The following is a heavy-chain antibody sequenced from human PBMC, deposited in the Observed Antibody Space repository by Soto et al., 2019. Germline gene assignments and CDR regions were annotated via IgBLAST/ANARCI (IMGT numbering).Heavy chain of an antibody. CDR3: ARTHRSWLVPAAATLNNWFDP. Sequence: PSQTLSLTCAISGDSVSSNSAAWNWIRQSPSRGLEWLGRTYYRSKWYNDYAVSVKSRITINPDTSKNQFSLQLNSVTPEDTAVYYCARTHRSWLVPAAATLNNWFDPWGQGTLVTVSS. J-gene: IGHJ5*02. CDR2: TYYRSKWYN. V-gene: IGHV6-1*01. CDR1: GDSVSSNSAA. D-gene: IGHD2-2*01.